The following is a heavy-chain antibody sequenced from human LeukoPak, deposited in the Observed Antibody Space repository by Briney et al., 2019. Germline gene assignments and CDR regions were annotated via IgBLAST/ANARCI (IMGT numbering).Heavy chain of an antibody. V-gene: IGHV4-39*01. CDR3: ARQVRKKIDY. J-gene: IGHJ4*02. Sequence: SETLSLTCTVSGGSISSSSYYWGWIRRPPGKGLEWIGSIYYSGSTYYNPSLKSRVTISVDTSKNQFSLKLSSVTAADTAVYYCARQVRKKIDYWGQGTLVTVSS. CDR1: GGSISSSSYY. CDR2: IYYSGST.